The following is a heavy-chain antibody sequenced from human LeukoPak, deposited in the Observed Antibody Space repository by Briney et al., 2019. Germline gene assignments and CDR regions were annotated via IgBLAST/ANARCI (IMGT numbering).Heavy chain of an antibody. V-gene: IGHV4-59*01. D-gene: IGHD6-19*01. CDR2: VYYGGST. J-gene: IGHJ4*02. CDR1: GGSIRNYY. Sequence: PSETLSLTCTVSGGSIRNYYWTWIRQPPGRGLEWIGYVYYGGSTNYNPSLENRVTISVDTSKNQFSLKLTSVTAADTAVYFCARVLIAVSAFDYWGQGVLATVS. CDR3: ARVLIAVSAFDY.